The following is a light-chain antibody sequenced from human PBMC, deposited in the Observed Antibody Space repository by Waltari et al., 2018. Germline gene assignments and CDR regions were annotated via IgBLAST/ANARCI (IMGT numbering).Light chain of an antibody. Sequence: DVVLTQSALSLPVTLGQPASISCRSSQSLGNTYLNWFQQRPGQSPRRLIYKVSNRDSGVPDRFSGSGSGTVFTLEISRVEAEDVGVYYCMQGTHWPYTFGQGTKLEIK. V-gene: IGKV2-30*01. J-gene: IGKJ2*01. CDR1: QSLGNTY. CDR2: KVS. CDR3: MQGTHWPYT.